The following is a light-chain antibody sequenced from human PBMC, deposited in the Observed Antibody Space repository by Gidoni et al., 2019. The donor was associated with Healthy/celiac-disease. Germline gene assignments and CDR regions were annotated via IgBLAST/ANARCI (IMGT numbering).Light chain of an antibody. CDR2: KAS. CDR1: QSISSW. J-gene: IGKJ1*01. V-gene: IGKV1-5*03. CDR3: QQYNSYSTT. Sequence: IHMTQSPSTLSASVGDRFPIPCRASQSISSWLAWYQQKPGKAPKLLIYKASSLESGVPSRFSGSGSGTEFTLTISSLQPDDFATYYCQQYNSYSTTFGQGTKVEIK.